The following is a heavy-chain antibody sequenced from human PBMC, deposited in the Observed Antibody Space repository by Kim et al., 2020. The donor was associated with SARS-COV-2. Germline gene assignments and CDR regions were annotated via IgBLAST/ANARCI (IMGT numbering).Heavy chain of an antibody. CDR3: ARYFYSSSCYYFDY. CDR1: GFTFSSYW. D-gene: IGHD6-13*01. CDR2: IKQDGSEK. Sequence: GGSLRLSCAASGFTFSSYWMSWVRQAPGKGLEWVANIKQDGSEKYYVDSVKGRFTISRENAKNSLYLQMNSLRAEDTAVYYCARYFYSSSCYYFDYWGQGTLVTVSS. V-gene: IGHV3-7*03. J-gene: IGHJ4*02.